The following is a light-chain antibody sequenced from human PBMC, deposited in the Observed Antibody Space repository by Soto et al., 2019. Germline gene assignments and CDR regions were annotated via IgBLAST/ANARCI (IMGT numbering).Light chain of an antibody. J-gene: IGLJ1*01. CDR1: SSDVGGYNY. V-gene: IGLV2-8*01. CDR2: DVS. Sequence: QSALTQPPSASGSPGQSVTISCTGTSSDVGGYNYVSWYQQYPGKAPKLMICDVSNRPSGVSNRFSGSKSGNTASLTISGLQAEDEADYYCSAFTGTTYVFGTGTKVTV. CDR3: SAFTGTTYV.